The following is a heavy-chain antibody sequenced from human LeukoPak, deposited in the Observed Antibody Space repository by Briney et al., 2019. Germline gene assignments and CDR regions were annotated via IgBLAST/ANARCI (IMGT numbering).Heavy chain of an antibody. CDR2: ISAYNGNT. V-gene: IGHV1-18*01. J-gene: IGHJ6*03. Sequence: GASAKVSCKASGYTFTSYGISWVRQAPGQGLEWMGWISAYNGNTNYAQKLQGRVTMTTDTSTSTAYMELRSLRSDDTAVYYCARVGSGSYDYYYYYMDVWGKGTTVTISS. CDR3: ARVGSGSYDYYYYYMDV. D-gene: IGHD3-10*01. CDR1: GYTFTSYG.